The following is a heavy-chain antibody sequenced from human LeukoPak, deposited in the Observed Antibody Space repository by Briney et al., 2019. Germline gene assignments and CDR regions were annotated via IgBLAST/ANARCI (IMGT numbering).Heavy chain of an antibody. D-gene: IGHD2-15*01. Sequence: SVKVSCKASGGTFSSYAISWVRQAPGQGLEWMGRIIPIFGIADYAQKFQGRVTITADKSTSTAYMELSSLRSEDTAVYYCASWFRYCSGGSCYNGMDVWGQGTTVTVSS. J-gene: IGHJ6*02. CDR2: IIPIFGIA. CDR3: ASWFRYCSGGSCYNGMDV. CDR1: GGTFSSYA. V-gene: IGHV1-69*04.